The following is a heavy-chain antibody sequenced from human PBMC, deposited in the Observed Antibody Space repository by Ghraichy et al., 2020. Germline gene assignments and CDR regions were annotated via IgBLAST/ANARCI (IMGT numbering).Heavy chain of an antibody. D-gene: IGHD6-19*01. J-gene: IGHJ4*01. V-gene: IGHV3-73*01. Sequence: GGSLRLSCAASGFTFSDSALHWVRQASGKGLEWVGRIRSKANSHATAYAASVTGRFTISRDDSKNTAYLEMSSLKTEDTAVYYCTKSVAARPVSGTSYYFDYWGQEPWSPSPQ. CDR2: IRSKANSHAT. CDR3: TKSVAARPVSGTSYYFDY. CDR1: GFTFSDSA.